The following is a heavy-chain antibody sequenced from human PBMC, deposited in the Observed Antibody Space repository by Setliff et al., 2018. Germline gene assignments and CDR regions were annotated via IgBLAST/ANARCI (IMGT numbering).Heavy chain of an antibody. CDR1: GYSISSGYI. V-gene: IGHV4-38-2*02. Sequence: PSETLSLTCTVSGYSISSGYIWGWIRQPPGKGLEWVGNIGHTGSINYNPSLKSRLTISRDTSKNQVSLKLDSVTATDTAVYYCARDLGHGGDSDYWGQGILVTVSS. CDR2: IGHTGSI. CDR3: ARDLGHGGDSDY. D-gene: IGHD2-21*02. J-gene: IGHJ4*02.